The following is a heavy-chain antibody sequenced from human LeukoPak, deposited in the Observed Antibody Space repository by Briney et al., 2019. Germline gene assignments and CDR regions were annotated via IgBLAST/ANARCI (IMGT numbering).Heavy chain of an antibody. CDR2: IYYRGST. CDR1: GLSISSYY. V-gene: IGHV4-59*01. Sequence: SETLSLTCTVSGLSISSYYWSSIRQPPGKGLEWLGYIYYRGSTNYNPPLKGRVSISVDTSKIQFYLKLSSVTAADTAVYYCACSPANWFDPWGQGTLVTVSS. D-gene: IGHD2-2*01. J-gene: IGHJ5*02. CDR3: ACSPANWFDP.